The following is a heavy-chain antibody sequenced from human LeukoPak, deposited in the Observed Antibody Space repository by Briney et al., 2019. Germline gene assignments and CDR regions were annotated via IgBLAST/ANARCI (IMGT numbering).Heavy chain of an antibody. CDR1: GFTFSSYG. Sequence: GGSLRLSCAASGFTFSSYGMHWVRQAPGKGLEWVAVIWYDGSNKYYAESVKGRFTISRDNSKNTLYLQINSLRAEDTAVYYCAREMSPSSSGWYRHFDYWGQGTLVTVSS. CDR2: IWYDGSNK. J-gene: IGHJ4*02. CDR3: AREMSPSSSGWYRHFDY. V-gene: IGHV3-33*01. D-gene: IGHD6-19*01.